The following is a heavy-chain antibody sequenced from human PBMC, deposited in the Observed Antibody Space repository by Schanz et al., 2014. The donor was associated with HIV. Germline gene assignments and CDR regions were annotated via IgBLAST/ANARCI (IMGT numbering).Heavy chain of an antibody. Sequence: QVQLVESGGGVVQPGRSLRLSCTASGFTFSTFGMHWVRQAPGKGLECVAVISYDGSKKYYADSVKGRFTISRDNSKNTLFLQMNSLRAEDTAIYYCAKENPINYYSHGGPIDIWGQGTMLTVSS. CDR3: AKENPINYYSHGGPIDI. CDR1: GFTFSTFG. J-gene: IGHJ3*02. V-gene: IGHV3-30*18. D-gene: IGHD3-10*01. CDR2: ISYDGSKK.